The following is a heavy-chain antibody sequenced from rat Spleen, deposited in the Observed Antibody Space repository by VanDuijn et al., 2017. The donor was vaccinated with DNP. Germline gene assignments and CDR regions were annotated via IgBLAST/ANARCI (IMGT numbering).Heavy chain of an antibody. V-gene: IGHV2S12*01. CDR2: ISSGGDT. D-gene: IGHD2-1*01. Sequence: QVQLKESGPGLVQPSQTLSLTCIVSGFSLTSYGVSWVRQPPGKGLEWMSSISSGGDTFYNPSLQSRLSISRDTSKSQVFLKVNRLHTDDTAIYFCTRDLKRYFDYWGQGVMVTVSS. CDR3: TRDLKRYFDY. J-gene: IGHJ2*01. CDR1: GFSLTSYG.